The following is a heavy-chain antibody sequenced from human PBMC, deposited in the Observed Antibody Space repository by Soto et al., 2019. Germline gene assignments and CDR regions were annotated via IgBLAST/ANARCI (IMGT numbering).Heavy chain of an antibody. CDR2: IYYSGST. D-gene: IGHD3-3*01. CDR1: GGSVSSGSYY. CDR3: ARAVKYDFWSGYFDY. J-gene: IGHJ4*02. V-gene: IGHV4-61*01. Sequence: QVQLQESGPGLVKPSETLSLTCTVSGGSVSSGSYYWSWIRQPPGKGLEWIGDIYYSGSTNYNPSLKSRVTMSVDTSKNQFSLKLSSVTAADTAVYYCARAVKYDFWSGYFDYWGQGTLVTVSS.